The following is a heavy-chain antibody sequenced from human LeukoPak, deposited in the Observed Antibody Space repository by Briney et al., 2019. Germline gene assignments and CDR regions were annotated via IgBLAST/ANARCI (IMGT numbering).Heavy chain of an antibody. Sequence: SETLSLTCNVSGVSTSSSYWSWIRQPPGKGLEWIGYIFHTGDSNHNPSLKRRVSISLDTSRNQITLRLTSVTAADTAVYYCARHRFASPLDSWGQGTLVTVSS. CDR3: ARHRFASPLDS. CDR2: IFHTGDS. J-gene: IGHJ4*02. D-gene: IGHD2-21*01. CDR1: GVSTSSSY. V-gene: IGHV4-59*08.